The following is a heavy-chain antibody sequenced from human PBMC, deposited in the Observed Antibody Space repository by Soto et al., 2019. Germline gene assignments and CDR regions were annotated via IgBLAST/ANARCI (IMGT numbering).Heavy chain of an antibody. J-gene: IGHJ6*02. CDR2: INPNSGGT. V-gene: IGHV1-2*02. Sequence: ASVKVSFKASGYTFTGYYMHWVRQAPGQGLEWMGWINPNSGGTNYAQKFQGRVTMTRDTSISTAYMELSRLRSDDTAVYYCARTWSSWLRRASYGMDVWGQGTTVTVSS. D-gene: IGHD3-22*01. CDR1: GYTFTGYY. CDR3: ARTWSSWLRRASYGMDV.